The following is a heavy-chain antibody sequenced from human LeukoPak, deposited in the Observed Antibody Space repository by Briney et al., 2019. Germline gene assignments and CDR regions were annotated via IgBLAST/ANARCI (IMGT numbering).Heavy chain of an antibody. J-gene: IGHJ5*02. V-gene: IGHV3-9*01. CDR3: AKDGCSSTSCLVNWFDP. CDR2: ISWNSGSI. Sequence: XXXRLSCAASGFTFDDYAMHWVRQAPGKGLEWVSGISWNSGSIVYADSVKGRFTISRDNAKTSLYLQMNSLRAEDTALYYCAKDGCSSTSCLVNWFDPWGQGTLVTVSS. D-gene: IGHD2-2*01. CDR1: GFTFDDYA.